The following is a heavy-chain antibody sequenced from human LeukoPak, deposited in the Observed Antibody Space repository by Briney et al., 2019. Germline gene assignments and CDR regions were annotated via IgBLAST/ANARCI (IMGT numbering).Heavy chain of an antibody. D-gene: IGHD3-22*01. J-gene: IGHJ4*02. CDR3: ARDPMIVVVSSSAGYFDY. CDR1: GFTFSSYA. Sequence: GGSLRLSCAASGFTFSSYAMHWVRQAPGKGLEWVAVISYDGSNKYYADSVKGRFTISRDNSKNTLYLQMNSLRAEDTAVYYCARDPMIVVVSSSAGYFDYWGQGTLVTVSS. V-gene: IGHV3-30-3*01. CDR2: ISYDGSNK.